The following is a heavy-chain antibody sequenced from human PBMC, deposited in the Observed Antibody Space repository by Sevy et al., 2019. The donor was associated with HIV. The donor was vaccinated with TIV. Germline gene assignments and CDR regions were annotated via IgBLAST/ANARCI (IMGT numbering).Heavy chain of an antibody. CDR1: GYTFTSYG. CDR3: ARDRGDFWSGYYEGYFDY. J-gene: IGHJ4*02. V-gene: IGHV1-18*01. CDR2: ISAYNGNT. Sequence: ASVKVSCKAPGYTFTSYGISWVRQAPGQWLEWMGWISAYNGNTNYAQKLQGRVTMTTDTSTSTAYMELRSLRSDDTAVYYCARDRGDFWSGYYEGYFDYWGQGTLVTVSS. D-gene: IGHD3-3*01.